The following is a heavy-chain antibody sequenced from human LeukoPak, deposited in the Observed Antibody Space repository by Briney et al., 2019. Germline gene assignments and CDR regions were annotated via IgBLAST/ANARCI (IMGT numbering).Heavy chain of an antibody. CDR1: GYSFTTYW. CDR2: IYPGDSDT. Sequence: GESLKISCKGSGYSFTTYWIGWVRQMPGKGLEWMGIIYPGDSDTRYSPSFQGQVTISADKSITTAYLQWSSLKASDTAIYYCARQGYSTSWPDFDYWGQGTLVTVSS. D-gene: IGHD6-13*01. J-gene: IGHJ4*02. V-gene: IGHV5-51*01. CDR3: ARQGYSTSWPDFDY.